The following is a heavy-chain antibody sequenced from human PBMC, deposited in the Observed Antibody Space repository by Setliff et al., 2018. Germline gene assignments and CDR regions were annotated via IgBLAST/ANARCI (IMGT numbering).Heavy chain of an antibody. CDR1: GFTFDDYG. J-gene: IGHJ1*01. D-gene: IGHD1-1*01. V-gene: IGHV3-48*01. CDR2: ISFSSSTI. Sequence: GGSLRLSCAASGFTFDDYGMSWVRQAPGKGLEWVSYISFSSSTIYYADSVKGRFTISRDNAKNSLYLQMNSLRAEDTAVYYCARDHGELGQERRTHFFRHWGQGTLVTVSS. CDR3: ARDHGELGQERRTHFFRH.